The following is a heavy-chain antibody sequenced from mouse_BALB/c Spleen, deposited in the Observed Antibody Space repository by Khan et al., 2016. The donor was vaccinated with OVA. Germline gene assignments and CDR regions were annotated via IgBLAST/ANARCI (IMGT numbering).Heavy chain of an antibody. Sequence: VQLKESGPDLVKPSQSLSLTCTVTGYSITGGYSCHWIRQFPGNKLEWMGYIHYSGRTNYNPSLKSRISITRDTSKNQFFLQLNSVTTEDTATYYCARSGTTVVAYWYVDVWGAGTTVTVSS. D-gene: IGHD1-1*01. CDR2: IHYSGRT. V-gene: IGHV3-1*02. J-gene: IGHJ1*01. CDR1: GYSITGGYS. CDR3: ARSGTTVVAYWYVDV.